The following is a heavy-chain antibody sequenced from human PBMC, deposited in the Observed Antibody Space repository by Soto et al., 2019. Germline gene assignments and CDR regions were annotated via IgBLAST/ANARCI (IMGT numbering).Heavy chain of an antibody. V-gene: IGHV5-51*01. CDR2: IYPADSDT. CDR1: GYSFANYW. J-gene: IGHJ4*02. D-gene: IGHD1-7*01. CDR3: ARQHSAGWNYHDY. Sequence: GESLKISCKGSGYSFANYWIGWVRQMPGKGLEWLAIIYPADSDTRYNPSFQGQVTISADRSISTAYLQWSSLRASDTARYYCARQHSAGWNYHDYWGQGTLDLGSS.